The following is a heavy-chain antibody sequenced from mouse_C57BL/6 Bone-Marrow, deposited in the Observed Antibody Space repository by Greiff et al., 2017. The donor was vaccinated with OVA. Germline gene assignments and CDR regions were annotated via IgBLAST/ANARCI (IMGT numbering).Heavy chain of an antibody. Sequence: EVQLQQSGAELVRPGASVKLSCTASGFNIKDDYMHWVKQRPEQGLEWIGWIDPENGDTEYASKFQGKATITADTSSNTAYLQLSSLTSEDTAVYYCLIYYDYDDAIDYWGQGTSVTVSS. CDR2: IDPENGDT. V-gene: IGHV14-4*01. J-gene: IGHJ4*01. D-gene: IGHD2-4*01. CDR3: LIYYDYDDAIDY. CDR1: GFNIKDDY.